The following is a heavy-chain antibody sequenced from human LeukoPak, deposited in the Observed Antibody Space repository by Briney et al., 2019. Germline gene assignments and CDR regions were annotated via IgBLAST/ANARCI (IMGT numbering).Heavy chain of an antibody. CDR2: IKQDGSEK. Sequence: GGSLRLSCAASGFTFSSFWMRWLRQAPGKGLEVVANIKQDGSEKYYVDSVQGRFNISRDNAKNSLYLQMNSLRVEDTAVYYCARRIVGPSSGGDYWGQGTPVTVSS. CDR1: GFTFSSFW. D-gene: IGHD1-26*01. V-gene: IGHV3-7*01. CDR3: ARRIVGPSSGGDY. J-gene: IGHJ4*02.